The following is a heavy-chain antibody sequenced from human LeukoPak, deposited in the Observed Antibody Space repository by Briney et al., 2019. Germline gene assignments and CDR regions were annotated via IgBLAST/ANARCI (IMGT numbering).Heavy chain of an antibody. J-gene: IGHJ4*02. CDR1: GFTVSSNY. V-gene: IGHV3-53*01. D-gene: IGHD3-22*01. CDR3: AKAPGYYYDSGGYCYFDY. Sequence: GGSLRLSCAASGFTVSSNYMSWVRQAPGKGLEWVSVIYSGGSTYYADSVKGRFTISRDNSKNTLYLQMNSLRAEDTAVYYCAKAPGYYYDSGGYCYFDYWGQGTLVTVSS. CDR2: IYSGGST.